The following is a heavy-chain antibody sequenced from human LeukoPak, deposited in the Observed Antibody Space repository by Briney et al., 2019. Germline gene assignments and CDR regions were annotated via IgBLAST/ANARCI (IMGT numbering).Heavy chain of an antibody. Sequence: GGSLRLSSAASGFTLSSYGMSSVRQAPREGLEWVSSFSGGSGITYYAESVKGRFTMSRDNSQNTLYLQMSSLRAEDTAVYYCAKDRYIYGSSPFDFWGQGTLVTVSS. CDR3: AKDRYIYGSSPFDF. CDR2: FSGGSGIT. J-gene: IGHJ4*02. D-gene: IGHD3-10*01. V-gene: IGHV3-23*01. CDR1: GFTLSSYG.